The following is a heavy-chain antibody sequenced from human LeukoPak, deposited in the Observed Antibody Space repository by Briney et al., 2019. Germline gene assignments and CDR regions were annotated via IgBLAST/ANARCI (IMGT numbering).Heavy chain of an antibody. CDR2: IYHSGST. CDR1: GYCISSGYY. V-gene: IGHV4-38-2*02. D-gene: IGHD4-17*01. CDR3: ARAGAAPVTTSLDLDY. Sequence: SETLSLTCTVSGYCISSGYYWGWIRQPPGKGLEWIGSIYHSGSTYYNPSLKSRVTISVDTSKNQFSLKLSSVTAADTAVYYCARAGAAPVTTSLDLDYWGQGTLVTVSS. J-gene: IGHJ4*02.